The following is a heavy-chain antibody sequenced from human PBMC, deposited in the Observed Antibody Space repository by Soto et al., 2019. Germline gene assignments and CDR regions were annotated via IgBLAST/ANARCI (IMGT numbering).Heavy chain of an antibody. CDR3: ARGAYYYDSSGYYFYYY. CDR1: GFTFSSYD. CDR2: IGSAGDR. V-gene: IGHV3-13*01. D-gene: IGHD3-22*01. J-gene: IGHJ4*02. Sequence: PGGSLRLSCAASGFTFSSYDMHWVLQATGKGLKWVSAIGSAGDRYYPGSVKGRFTISRETAKNSLYLQMKSLRAGDTAVYYCARGAYYYDSSGYYFYYYWGQGTLVTVCS.